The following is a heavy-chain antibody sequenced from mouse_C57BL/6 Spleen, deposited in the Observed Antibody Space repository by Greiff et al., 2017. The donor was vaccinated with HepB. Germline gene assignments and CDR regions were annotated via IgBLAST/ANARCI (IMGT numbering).Heavy chain of an antibody. CDR1: GYSITSGYY. Sequence: DVKLQESGPGLVKPSQSLSLTCSVTGYSITSGYYWNWIRQFPGNKLEWMGYISYDGSNNYNPSLKNRISITRDTSKNQFFLKLNSVTTEDTATYYCANYYGSSYVGYFDYWGQGTTLTVSS. D-gene: IGHD1-1*01. CDR2: ISYDGSN. CDR3: ANYYGSSYVGYFDY. V-gene: IGHV3-6*01. J-gene: IGHJ2*01.